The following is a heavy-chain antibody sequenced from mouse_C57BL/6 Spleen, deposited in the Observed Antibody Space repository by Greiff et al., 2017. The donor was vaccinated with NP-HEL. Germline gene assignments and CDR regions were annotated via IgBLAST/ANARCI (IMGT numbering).Heavy chain of an antibody. CDR3: ARERGYYSNLYWYFDV. V-gene: IGHV3-6*01. D-gene: IGHD2-5*01. J-gene: IGHJ1*03. CDR2: ISYDGSN. CDR1: GYSITSGYY. Sequence: VQLKESGPGLVKPSQSLSLTCSVTGYSITSGYYWNWIRQFPGNKLEWMGYISYDGSNNYNPSLKNRISITRDTSKNQFFLKLNSVTTEDTATYYCARERGYYSNLYWYFDVWGTGTTVTVSS.